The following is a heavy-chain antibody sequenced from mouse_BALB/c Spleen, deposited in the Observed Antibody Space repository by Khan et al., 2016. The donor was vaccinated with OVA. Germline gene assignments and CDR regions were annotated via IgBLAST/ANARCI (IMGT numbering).Heavy chain of an antibody. CDR1: GFTFTDYY. J-gene: IGHJ3*01. CDR2: ISTRGTTT. D-gene: IGHD1-1*01. CDR3: AREGDGSGLAY. V-gene: IGHV5-12*01. Sequence: EVELVESGGGFMQPGGSLKLSCAPSGFTFTDYYMYWVRQTPEKRLEWVAHISTRGTTTYYSDTLRGRFTIPIDNAKNTPYLQMSRLKSEDTAIEYCAREGDGSGLAYWGQGTLVTVSA.